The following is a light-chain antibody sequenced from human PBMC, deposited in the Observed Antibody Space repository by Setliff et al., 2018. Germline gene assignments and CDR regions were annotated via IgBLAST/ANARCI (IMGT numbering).Light chain of an antibody. CDR3: QSYDSSLSALYV. V-gene: IGLV1-40*01. Sequence: QSALTQPASVSGAPGQRVTISCTGSSSNIGAGYDVHWYQQLPGTAPKLLIYGNSNRPSGVPDRFSGSKSGTSASLAITGLQAEDEADYYCQSYDSSLSALYVFGTGTKV. J-gene: IGLJ1*01. CDR2: GNS. CDR1: SSNIGAGYD.